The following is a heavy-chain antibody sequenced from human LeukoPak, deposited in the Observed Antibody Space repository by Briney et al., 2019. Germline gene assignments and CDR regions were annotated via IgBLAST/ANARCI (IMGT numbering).Heavy chain of an antibody. V-gene: IGHV3-64*04. D-gene: IGHD6-19*01. CDR2: ITSNGGGT. Sequence: GGSLRLSCSASGFTFSSYAMHWVRQAPGKALEYVSSITSNGGGTYYADSVKGRFTISRDNAKNSLYLQMNSLRAEDTAVYYCARGSLAGAYYYYGMDVWGQGTTVTVSS. CDR1: GFTFSSYA. J-gene: IGHJ6*02. CDR3: ARGSLAGAYYYYGMDV.